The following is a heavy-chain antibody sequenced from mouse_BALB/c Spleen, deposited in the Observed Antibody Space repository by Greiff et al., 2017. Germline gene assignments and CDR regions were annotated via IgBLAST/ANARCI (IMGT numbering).Heavy chain of an antibody. J-gene: IGHJ4*01. V-gene: IGHV14-3*02. D-gene: IGHD1-1*01. CDR2: IDPANGNT. CDR3: AGVVADYAMDY. Sequence: VQLKQSGAELVKPGASVKLSCTASGFNIKDTYMHWVKQRPEQGLEWIGRIDPANGNTKYDPKFQGKATITADTSSNTAYLQLSSLTSEDTAVYYCAGVVADYAMDYWGQGTSVTVSS. CDR1: GFNIKDTY.